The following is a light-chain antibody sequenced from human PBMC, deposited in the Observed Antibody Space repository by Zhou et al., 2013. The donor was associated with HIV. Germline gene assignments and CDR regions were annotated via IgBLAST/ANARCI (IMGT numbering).Light chain of an antibody. V-gene: IGLV2-23*02. J-gene: IGLJ1*01. CDR2: EVS. CDR3: CSYAGSSTLYV. CDR1: SSDVGGYNY. Sequence: QSALTQPPSASGTPGQSVTISCTGTSSDVGGYNYVAWYQHHPGKAPKIMIYEVSKRPSGVSNRFSGSKSGNTASLTISGLQAEDEADYYCCSYAGSSTLYVFGTGTKVTVL.